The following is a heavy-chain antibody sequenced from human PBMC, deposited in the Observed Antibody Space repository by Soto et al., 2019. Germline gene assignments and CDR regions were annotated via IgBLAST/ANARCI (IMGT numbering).Heavy chain of an antibody. J-gene: IGHJ6*02. Sequence: SVKVSYKASCYTFTCYGISSVRQAPGQGLEWMGWISAYNGNTNYAQKLQGRVTMTTDTSTSTAYMELRSLRSDDTAVYYCARADGIGSGARYGMDVWGQGTTVTVSS. CDR3: ARADGIGSGARYGMDV. V-gene: IGHV1-18*01. CDR1: CYTFTCYG. D-gene: IGHD2-15*01. CDR2: ISAYNGNT.